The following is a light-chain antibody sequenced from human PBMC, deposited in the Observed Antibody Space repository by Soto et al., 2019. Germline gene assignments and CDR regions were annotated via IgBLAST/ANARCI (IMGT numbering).Light chain of an antibody. Sequence: QSVLTQPPSASGAPGQKIIISCSGSTSNIESHSVNWYQKVPGTAPKLLIITNNQRPSGVPDRFSGSKSGASASLAISGLQSEDEATYYCATWDDSRNGVFGTGTQLTVL. CDR3: ATWDDSRNGV. J-gene: IGLJ1*01. CDR1: TSNIESHS. CDR2: TNN. V-gene: IGLV1-44*01.